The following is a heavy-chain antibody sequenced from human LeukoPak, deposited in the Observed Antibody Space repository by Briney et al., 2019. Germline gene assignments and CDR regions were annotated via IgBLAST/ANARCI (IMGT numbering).Heavy chain of an antibody. J-gene: IGHJ4*02. CDR3: ARDSLSYYYDSSGYYPYNY. CDR2: ISYDGSNK. D-gene: IGHD3-22*01. CDR1: GFTFSSYG. Sequence: GRSLRLSCAASGFTFSSYGMHWVRQAPGKGLEWVAVISYDGSNKYYADSVKGRFTISRDNSKNTLYLQMNSLRAEDTAVYYCARDSLSYYYDSSGYYPYNYWGQGTLVTVSS. V-gene: IGHV3-30*03.